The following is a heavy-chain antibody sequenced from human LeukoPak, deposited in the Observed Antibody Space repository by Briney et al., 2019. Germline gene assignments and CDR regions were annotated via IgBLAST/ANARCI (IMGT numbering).Heavy chain of an antibody. CDR2: IKSKTDGGTT. J-gene: IGHJ4*02. CDR3: AREYSSGWYLSLDY. V-gene: IGHV3-15*01. Sequence: PGGSLRLSCAASGFTFSNAWMSWVRQAPGKGLEWVGRIKSKTDGGTTDYAAPVKGRFTISRDDSKNTLYLQMNSLRAEDTAVYYCAREYSSGWYLSLDYWGQGTLVTVSS. CDR1: GFTFSNAW. D-gene: IGHD6-19*01.